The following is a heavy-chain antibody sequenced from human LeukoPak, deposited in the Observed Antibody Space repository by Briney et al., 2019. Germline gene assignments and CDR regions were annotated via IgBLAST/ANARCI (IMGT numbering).Heavy chain of an antibody. D-gene: IGHD1-1*01. Sequence: ASVKVSCKASGYTFTGYQMHWVRQAPGQGLEWMGMISPSGASTSYAQKFQGRVTMTRDVSTSTVYMELSSLRSEDTAVYYCARHTTGYNSPRDSFNIWGQGTMVTVSS. CDR2: ISPSGAST. V-gene: IGHV1-46*01. J-gene: IGHJ3*02. CDR3: ARHTTGYNSPRDSFNI. CDR1: GYTFTGYQ.